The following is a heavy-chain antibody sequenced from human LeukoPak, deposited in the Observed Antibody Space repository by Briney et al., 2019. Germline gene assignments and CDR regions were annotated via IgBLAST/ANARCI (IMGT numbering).Heavy chain of an antibody. CDR3: ARIGSGSYSRLDY. Sequence: ASVKVSCKASGGTFNNYTISWVRQAPGQGLEWMGGIIPIFGTANYAQKFQGRVTITADKSTSTVYMDLSSLRSEDTAVYYCARIGSGSYSRLDYWGQGTLVTVSS. J-gene: IGHJ4*02. CDR1: GGTFNNYT. V-gene: IGHV1-69*06. D-gene: IGHD1-26*01. CDR2: IIPIFGTA.